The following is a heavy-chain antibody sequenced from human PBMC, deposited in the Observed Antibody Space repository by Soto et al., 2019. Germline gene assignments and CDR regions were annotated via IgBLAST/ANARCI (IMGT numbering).Heavy chain of an antibody. CDR3: ARAEVVPRSAYYGMDV. V-gene: IGHV4-34*01. D-gene: IGHD3-10*01. Sequence: LETLSLTCAVYGGSFSGYYWTWIRQPPGTGLEWIGEINHSGSTNYNPSLKSRVTISVDTSKNQFSLKLSSVTAADTAVYYCARAEVVPRSAYYGMDVWGQGTTVTVSS. J-gene: IGHJ6*02. CDR2: INHSGST. CDR1: GGSFSGYY.